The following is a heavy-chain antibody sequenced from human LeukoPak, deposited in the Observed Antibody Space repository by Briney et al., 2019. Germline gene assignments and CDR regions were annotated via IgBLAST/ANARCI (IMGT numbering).Heavy chain of an antibody. V-gene: IGHV4-39*01. CDR1: GGSISSSSYY. D-gene: IGHD1-7*01. CDR2: IYYSGST. Sequence: SETLSLTCTVSGGSISSSSYYWGWIRQPPWKGLEWIGSIYYSGSTYYNPSLKSRVTISVDTSKNQFSLKLSSVTAADTAVYYCARQGLSITGTTHFDYWGQGTLVTVSS. CDR3: ARQGLSITGTTHFDY. J-gene: IGHJ4*02.